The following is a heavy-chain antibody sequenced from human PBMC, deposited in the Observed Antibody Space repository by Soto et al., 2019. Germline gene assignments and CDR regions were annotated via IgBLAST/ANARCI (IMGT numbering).Heavy chain of an antibody. J-gene: IGHJ4*02. CDR2: IKQDGSDK. D-gene: IGHD3-16*02. CDR3: ATLSYGQLRYFDN. Sequence: LRLSCAVPKFTFGDYWMSWVRQAPGKGLEWISNIKQDGSDKNYADSVKGRFTISRDNADNSMYLQMNSLRAEDTAVYYCATLSYGQLRYFDNWGQGTLVTVSS. CDR1: KFTFGDYW. V-gene: IGHV3-7*01.